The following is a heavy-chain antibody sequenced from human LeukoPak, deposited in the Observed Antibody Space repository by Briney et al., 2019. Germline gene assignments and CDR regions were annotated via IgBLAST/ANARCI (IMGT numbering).Heavy chain of an antibody. CDR3: AREYDSSGYYFDYFDY. D-gene: IGHD3-22*01. V-gene: IGHV3-33*01. CDR1: GFTFSSYG. J-gene: IGHJ4*02. CDR2: IWYDGSNK. Sequence: PGGSLRLSCAASGFTFSSYGMHWVRQAPGKGLDWVAVIWYDGSNKYYADSVKGRFTISRDNSKNTLYLYMNSLRAEDTAVYYCAREYDSSGYYFDYFDYWGQGTLVTVSS.